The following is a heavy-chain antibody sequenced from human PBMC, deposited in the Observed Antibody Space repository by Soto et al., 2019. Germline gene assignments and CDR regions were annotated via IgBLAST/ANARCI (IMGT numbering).Heavy chain of an antibody. D-gene: IGHD1-1*01. J-gene: IGHJ4*02. CDR3: TTARLLLDQLDAIKDWSDTFDY. Sequence: GGSLRLSCAASGFTFSNAWMSWVRQAPGKGLEWVGRIKSKTDGGTTDYAAPVKGRFTISRDDSKNTLYLQMNSLKTEDTAVYYCTTARLLLDQLDAIKDWSDTFDYWGQGTLVTVSS. CDR2: IKSKTDGGTT. V-gene: IGHV3-15*01. CDR1: GFTFSNAW.